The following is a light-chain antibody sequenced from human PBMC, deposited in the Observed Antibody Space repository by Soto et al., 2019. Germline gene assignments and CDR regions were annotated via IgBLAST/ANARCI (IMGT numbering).Light chain of an antibody. CDR3: QQYGTSPPT. Sequence: EIVMTQSPATLSVSPVERATLSCRASESVSSKLVWYQQKPGQAPRLLIYGASSRATGIPDRFSGSGSGTDFTLTISRLEPEDFAVYNCQQYGTSPPTFGQGTKVDIK. CDR2: GAS. V-gene: IGKV3-20*01. CDR1: ESVSSK. J-gene: IGKJ1*01.